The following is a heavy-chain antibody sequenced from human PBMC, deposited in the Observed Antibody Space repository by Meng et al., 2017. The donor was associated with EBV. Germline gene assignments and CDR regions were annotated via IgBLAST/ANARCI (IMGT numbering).Heavy chain of an antibody. CDR2: FLPRLGAP. CDR3: ASESGRGYTPDY. D-gene: IGHD3-10*01. Sequence: QVRLVEAAAEVKKPGSSVKASCKTSGGPFRYYAISWVRQAPGQGLEWLGGFLPRLGAPNYAQKFHGRVKITADESTSTHYMDLSSLRSEDTAIYYCASESGRGYTPDYWGQGTLVTGSS. V-gene: IGHV1-69*01. J-gene: IGHJ4*02. CDR1: GGPFRYYA.